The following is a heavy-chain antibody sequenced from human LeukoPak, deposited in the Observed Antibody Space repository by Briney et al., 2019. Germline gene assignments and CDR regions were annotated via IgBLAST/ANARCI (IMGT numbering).Heavy chain of an antibody. CDR2: ISSNGGST. Sequence: PGGSLRLSCAASGFTFSSYAMHWVRQAPGKGLEYVSAISSNGGSTYYANSVKGRFTISRDNSKNTLYLQMGSLRAEDMAVYYCARVFGGYYYYYMDAWGKGTTVTVSS. D-gene: IGHD3-10*02. CDR3: ARVFGGYYYYYMDA. CDR1: GFTFSSYA. V-gene: IGHV3-64*01. J-gene: IGHJ6*03.